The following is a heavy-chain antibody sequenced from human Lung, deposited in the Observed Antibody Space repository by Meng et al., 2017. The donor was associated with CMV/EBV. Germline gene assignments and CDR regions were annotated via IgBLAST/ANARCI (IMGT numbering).Heavy chain of an antibody. Sequence: SRSTFINYAIRWVQQAPGKEMEYISDISGRGGRKYYADCEKGRFTISRDNSKNTLYLQMNSLRAEDTDVYYCAKGNSGSYYYWFDPWGQGTLVTVSS. V-gene: IGHV3-23*01. J-gene: IGHJ5*02. D-gene: IGHD1-26*01. CDR2: ISGRGGRK. CDR3: AKGNSGSYYYWFDP. CDR1: RSTFINYA.